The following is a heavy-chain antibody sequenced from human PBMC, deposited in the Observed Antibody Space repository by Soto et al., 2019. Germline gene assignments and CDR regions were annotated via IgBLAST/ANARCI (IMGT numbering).Heavy chain of an antibody. V-gene: IGHV3-48*02. CDR2: ITTTSSTM. D-gene: IGHD2-2*01. Sequence: VCLRLSCTPCGFSFSDYGMTWVRKAPGKGLEWISYITTTSSTMYYADSVKGRFTISRDNAKNSLYLQMNSLRDEDTAVYYCARDSTGRQYYGMDVWGQGTTVTVSS. J-gene: IGHJ6*02. CDR1: GFSFSDYG. CDR3: ARDSTGRQYYGMDV.